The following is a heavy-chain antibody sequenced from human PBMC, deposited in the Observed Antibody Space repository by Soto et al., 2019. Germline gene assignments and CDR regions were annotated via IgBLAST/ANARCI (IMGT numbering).Heavy chain of an antibody. Sequence: SETLSLTWTVSCGSLSSSSYYRGWIRQPPGKGLEWIGSIYYSGSTYYNPSLKSRVTISVDTSKNQFSLKLSSVTAADTAVYYCARLVYDSSGYRPGWGQGTLVTVSS. J-gene: IGHJ4*02. V-gene: IGHV4-39*01. CDR2: IYYSGST. CDR3: ARLVYDSSGYRPG. CDR1: CGSLSSSSYY. D-gene: IGHD3-22*01.